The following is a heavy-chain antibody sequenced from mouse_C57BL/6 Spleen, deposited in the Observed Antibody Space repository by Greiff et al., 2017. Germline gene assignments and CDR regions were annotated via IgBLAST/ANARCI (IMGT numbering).Heavy chain of an antibody. D-gene: IGHD2-5*01. CDR1: GYTFTGYW. Sequence: VQLQQSGAELMKPGASVKLSCKATGYTFTGYWIEWVKQRPGHGLEWIGEILPGSGSTNYNEKFKGKATFPADTSSNTAYMHLSSLTTEDSAIYFCARHYSNSGFAYWGQGTLVTVSA. CDR3: ARHYSNSGFAY. CDR2: ILPGSGST. J-gene: IGHJ3*01. V-gene: IGHV1-9*01.